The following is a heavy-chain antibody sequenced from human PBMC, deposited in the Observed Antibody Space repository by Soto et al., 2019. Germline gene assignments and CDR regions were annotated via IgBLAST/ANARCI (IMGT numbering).Heavy chain of an antibody. CDR2: ISGSGGST. V-gene: IGHV3-23*01. D-gene: IGHD3-3*01. CDR3: AKVKPDRFLEWLPPSEDYYGMDV. J-gene: IGHJ6*02. CDR1: GFTFSSYA. Sequence: QTVGSLRLSCAASGFTFSSYAMSWVRQAPGKGLEWVSAISGSGGSTYYADSVKGRFTISRDNSKNTLYLQMNSLRAEDTAVYYCAKVKPDRFLEWLPPSEDYYGMDVWGQGTTVTVSS.